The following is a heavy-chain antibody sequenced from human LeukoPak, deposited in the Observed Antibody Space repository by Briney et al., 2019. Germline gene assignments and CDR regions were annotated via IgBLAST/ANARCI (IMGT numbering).Heavy chain of an antibody. D-gene: IGHD3-22*01. J-gene: IGHJ4*02. Sequence: GASVKVSCKASGGTFSSYAISWVRQAPGQGLEWMVGIIPIFGTANYAQKFQGRVTITADESTSTAYMEMSSLRSEDTAVYYCATRFYYYDSRALPYWGQGTLVTVSS. CDR3: ATRFYYYDSRALPY. V-gene: IGHV1-69*13. CDR1: GGTFSSYA. CDR2: IIPIFGTA.